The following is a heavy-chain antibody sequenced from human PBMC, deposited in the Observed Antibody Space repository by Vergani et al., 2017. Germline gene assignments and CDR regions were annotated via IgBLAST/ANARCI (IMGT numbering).Heavy chain of an antibody. Sequence: QVPLVESGGGVVQPGRSPRLSCAASGFTLSSYAMHWVRQAPGKGLEWVAVRSYDGSNKYQADCVKGRFTIDRDNSKNTLYLRMNRLRAEDTAVYYCARDHRQQQLVSPGGDWGQGTLVTVSS. CDR2: RSYDGSNK. D-gene: IGHD6-13*01. CDR1: GFTLSSYA. J-gene: IGHJ4*02. V-gene: IGHV3-30-3*01. CDR3: ARDHRQQQLVSPGGD.